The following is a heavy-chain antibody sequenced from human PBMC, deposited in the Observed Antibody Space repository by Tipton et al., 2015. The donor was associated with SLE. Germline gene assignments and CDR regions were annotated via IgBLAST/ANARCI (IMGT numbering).Heavy chain of an antibody. CDR1: GVSLSSHY. V-gene: IGHV4-59*11. J-gene: IGHJ3*02. Sequence: TLSLTCTVSGVSLSSHYWSWIRPSPGKGLDWIGYIHYSGTTNYNPSLRGRVTVSVDTSQNPFSLHLSSVTAADTAVYYCARGLGWNDPFDIWGQGTMVTVSS. CDR2: IHYSGTT. D-gene: IGHD1-1*01. CDR3: ARGLGWNDPFDI.